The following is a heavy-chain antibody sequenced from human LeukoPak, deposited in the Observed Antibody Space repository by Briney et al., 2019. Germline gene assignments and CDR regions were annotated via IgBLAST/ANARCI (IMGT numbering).Heavy chain of an antibody. CDR1: GFTFSSYS. V-gene: IGHV3-23*01. Sequence: GGSLRLSCAASGFTFSSYSMNWVRQAPGKGLEWVSAISGSGGSTYYADSVKGRFTISRDNSKNTLYLQMNSLRAEDTAVYYCAANSGSYYVYYYYYMDVWGKGTTVTVSS. D-gene: IGHD1-26*01. J-gene: IGHJ6*03. CDR2: ISGSGGST. CDR3: AANSGSYYVYYYYYMDV.